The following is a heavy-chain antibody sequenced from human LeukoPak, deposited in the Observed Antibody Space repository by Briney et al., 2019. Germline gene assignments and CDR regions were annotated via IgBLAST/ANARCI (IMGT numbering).Heavy chain of an antibody. CDR3: ARGLHTRYGSGSYYRPTRYYFDY. J-gene: IGHJ4*02. D-gene: IGHD3-10*01. CDR2: INHSGST. V-gene: IGHV4-34*01. CDR1: GGSFSGYY. Sequence: SETLSLTCAVYGGSFSGYYWSWIRQPPGKGLEWIGEINHSGSTNYNPSLKSQVTISVDTSKNQFSLKLSTVTAADTAVYYCARGLHTRYGSGSYYRPTRYYFDYWGQGTLVTVSS.